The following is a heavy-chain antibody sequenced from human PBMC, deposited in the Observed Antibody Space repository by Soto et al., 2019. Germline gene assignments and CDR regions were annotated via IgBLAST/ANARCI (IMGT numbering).Heavy chain of an antibody. CDR3: ARVHYSNYLRQGYYYGMDV. V-gene: IGHV3-30-3*01. CDR2: ISYDGSNK. J-gene: IGHJ6*02. CDR1: GFTFSSYA. D-gene: IGHD4-4*01. Sequence: GGSLRLSCAASGFTFSSYAMHWVRQAPGKGLEWVAVISYDGSNKYYADSVKGRFTISRDNSKNTLYLQMNSLRAEDTAVYYCARVHYSNYLRQGYYYGMDVWGQGTTVTVSS.